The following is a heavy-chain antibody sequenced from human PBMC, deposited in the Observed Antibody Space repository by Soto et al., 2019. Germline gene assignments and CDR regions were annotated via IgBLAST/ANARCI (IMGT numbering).Heavy chain of an antibody. D-gene: IGHD6-6*01. V-gene: IGHV4-34*01. CDR3: ARIAARHTYYYYYGRDV. CDR2: INHSGST. Sequence: SETLSLTCAVYGGSFSGYYWSWIRQPPGKGLEWIGEINHSGSTNYNPSLKSRVTISVDTSKNQFSLKLSSVTAADTAVYYCARIAARHTYYYYYGRDVWGQGTTVTVSS. J-gene: IGHJ6*02. CDR1: GGSFSGYY.